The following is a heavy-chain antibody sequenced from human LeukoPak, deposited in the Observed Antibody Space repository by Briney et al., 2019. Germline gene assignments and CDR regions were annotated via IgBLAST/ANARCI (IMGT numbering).Heavy chain of an antibody. CDR2: ISGSGVRA. D-gene: IGHD1-26*01. CDR3: AKEVVLGETNYYYYGMDV. V-gene: IGHV3-23*01. CDR1: GFTFSDAW. J-gene: IGHJ6*02. Sequence: GGSLRLSCGASGFTFSDAWMSWVRKAPGKGLEWVSAISGSGVRAHYTESVRGRFTISRDNSQNMLHLQMNSLRAEDTAVYYCAKEVVLGETNYYYYGMDVWGQGTTVTVSS.